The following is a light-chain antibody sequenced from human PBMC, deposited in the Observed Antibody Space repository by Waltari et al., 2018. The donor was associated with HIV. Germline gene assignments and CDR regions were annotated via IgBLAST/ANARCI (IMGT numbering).Light chain of an antibody. CDR1: NNSISTYKS. V-gene: IGLV2-14*01. J-gene: IGLJ2*01. Sequence: QSALTQTAPVSASSGPSITNPCTGINNSISTYKSVSCYQQSPGKGHKLFIYDVTNRTAGVPVRFSGSKSVNTASLTISWLQPDDEADYYCGSSTNSNIVLFGGGTKLTVL. CDR2: DVT. CDR3: GSSTNSNIVL.